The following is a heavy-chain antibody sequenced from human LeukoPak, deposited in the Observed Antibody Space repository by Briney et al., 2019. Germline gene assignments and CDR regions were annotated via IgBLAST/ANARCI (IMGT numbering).Heavy chain of an antibody. CDR2: INHSGST. J-gene: IGHJ4*02. Sequence: SETLSLTCAVYGGSFSGYYWSWIRQPPGKGLEWIGEINHSGSTNYNPSLKSRVTISVDTSKNQFSLKLSSVTAADTAVYYCVSILELRGDYFDYWGQGTLVTVSS. CDR1: GGSFSGYY. CDR3: VSILELRGDYFDY. V-gene: IGHV4-34*01. D-gene: IGHD1-7*01.